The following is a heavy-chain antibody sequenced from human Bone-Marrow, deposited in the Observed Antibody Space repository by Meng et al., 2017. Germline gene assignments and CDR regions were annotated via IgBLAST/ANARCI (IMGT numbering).Heavy chain of an antibody. J-gene: IGHJ5*02. CDR1: GGSSSVYY. D-gene: IGHD3-3*01. CDR3: ARERNTYRFSVGRGKWFDP. Sequence: QVQVQQWGAGLLKPSEPLSLTCAVYGGSSSVYYWSRIRQPPGKGLEWIGEINHSGSTNYNPCLKSRVTISVDTSKNQFSLKLSSVTAADTAVYYCARERNTYRFSVGRGKWFDPWGQGTLVTVSS. V-gene: IGHV4-34*01. CDR2: INHSGST.